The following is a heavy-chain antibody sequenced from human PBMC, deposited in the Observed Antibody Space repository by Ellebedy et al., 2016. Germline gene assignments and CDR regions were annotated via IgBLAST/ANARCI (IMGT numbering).Heavy chain of an antibody. D-gene: IGHD6-19*01. J-gene: IGHJ4*02. CDR2: IWSDGTKK. CDR3: TRGGAVAGGFDY. V-gene: IGHV3-33*01. CDR1: GFTFSDYA. Sequence: GESLKISCAASGFTFSDYAMHWVRQAPGKGPEWVAVIWSDGTKKYYTDSVRGRFTISRDTYKNTLYMQMDSLRAEDTAVYYCTRGGAVAGGFDYWGQGTLVTVSS.